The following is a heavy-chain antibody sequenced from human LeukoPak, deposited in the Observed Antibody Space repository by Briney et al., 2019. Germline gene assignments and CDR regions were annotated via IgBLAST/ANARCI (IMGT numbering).Heavy chain of an antibody. CDR3: ARGEVEFGELLQNFDY. V-gene: IGHV3-43*02. J-gene: IGHJ4*02. CDR2: ISGDGGIT. Sequence: GGSLRLSCAASGFTFDDYAMHWVRQAPGKGLEWVSLISGDGGITNYADSVKGRFTISRDNSKNTLYLQMNSLRAEDTAVYYCARGEVEFGELLQNFDYWGQGTLVTVSS. CDR1: GFTFDDYA. D-gene: IGHD3-10*01.